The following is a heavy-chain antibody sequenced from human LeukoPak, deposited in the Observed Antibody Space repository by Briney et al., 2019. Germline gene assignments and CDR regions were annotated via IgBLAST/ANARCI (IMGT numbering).Heavy chain of an antibody. V-gene: IGHV4-31*03. CDR2: MYYTGST. J-gene: IGHJ4*02. Sequence: SETLSLTCTVSGGSIGSGGYYWSWIRQHPGKGLEWIGYMYYTGSTYYNPSPKSRVTLSVVTSKNQFSLKLSSVTAADTAVYYCARWYGDYRGFGFDYWGQGTLVTVSS. D-gene: IGHD4-17*01. CDR3: ARWYGDYRGFGFDY. CDR1: GGSIGSGGYY.